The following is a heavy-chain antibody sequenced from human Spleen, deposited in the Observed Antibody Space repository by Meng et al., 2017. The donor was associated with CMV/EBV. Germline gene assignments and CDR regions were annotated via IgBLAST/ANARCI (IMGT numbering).Heavy chain of an antibody. D-gene: IGHD5-18*01. CDR3: VKRREYTSGAGYFDL. J-gene: IGHJ2*01. Sequence: FIFSAHYLGWVRQAPGKGLEWVARSRDRAHGYSTEYAASVKGRFTISRDASKNSLYLQMYNLQTEDTAMYYCVKRREYTSGAGYFDLWGRGTLVTVSS. V-gene: IGHV3-72*01. CDR1: FIFSAHY. CDR2: SRDRAHGYST.